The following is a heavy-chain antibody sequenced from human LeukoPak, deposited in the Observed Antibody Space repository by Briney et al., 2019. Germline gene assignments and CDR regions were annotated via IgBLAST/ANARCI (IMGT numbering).Heavy chain of an antibody. D-gene: IGHD1-14*01. CDR2: ISSSSSYI. V-gene: IGHV3-21*01. J-gene: IGHJ3*02. CDR3: AKSRRHYRFRKPGADAFDI. Sequence: PGGSLRLSCAASGFTFSSYSMNWVRQAPGKGLEWVSSISSSSSYIYYADSVKGRFTISRDNAKNSLYLQMNSLRAEDTAVYYCAKSRRHYRFRKPGADAFDIWGQGTMVTVSS. CDR1: GFTFSSYS.